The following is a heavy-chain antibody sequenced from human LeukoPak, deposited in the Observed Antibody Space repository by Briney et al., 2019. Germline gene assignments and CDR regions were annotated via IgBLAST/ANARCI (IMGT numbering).Heavy chain of an antibody. CDR2: IYSGGST. V-gene: IGHV3-53*01. CDR3: ASTEAYDYVWGSYRFSY. D-gene: IGHD3-16*02. CDR1: GFTVSSNY. J-gene: IGHJ4*02. Sequence: GSLRLSCAASGFTVSSNYMSWVRQAPGKGLEWVSVIYSGGSTYYADSVKGRFTISRDNSKNTLYLQMNSLRAEDTAVYYCASTEAYDYVWGSYRFSYWGQGTLVTVSS.